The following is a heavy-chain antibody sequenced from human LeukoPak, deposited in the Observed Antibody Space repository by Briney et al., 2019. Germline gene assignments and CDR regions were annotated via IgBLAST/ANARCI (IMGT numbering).Heavy chain of an antibody. CDR1: GFTFGDYA. D-gene: IGHD6-19*01. Sequence: GGSLRLSCTASGFTFGDYAMSWVRQAPGKGLEWVGFIRSKAYGGTTEYAASVKGRFTISRDDSKSIAYLQMNSLKTEDTAVYYCTRIKVAGRGSFDYWGQGTLVTVSS. CDR3: TRIKVAGRGSFDY. J-gene: IGHJ4*02. V-gene: IGHV3-49*04. CDR2: IRSKAYGGTT.